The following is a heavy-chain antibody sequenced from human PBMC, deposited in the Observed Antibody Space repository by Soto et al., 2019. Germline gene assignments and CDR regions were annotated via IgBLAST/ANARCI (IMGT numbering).Heavy chain of an antibody. J-gene: IGHJ4*02. CDR2: IKSKTDGGTT. D-gene: IGHD3-3*01. CDR1: GFTFSNVG. V-gene: IGHV3-15*07. Sequence: EVQLVESGGGLVKPGGSLRLSCTASGFTFSNVGMHWVRQAAGKGLEWVGGIKSKTDGGTTDYAAPVTGRFTISRDDSKNTLYLQMHSLKTEDTAVYYCVTVAYYERSGGQGTLVTVSS. CDR3: VTVAYYERS.